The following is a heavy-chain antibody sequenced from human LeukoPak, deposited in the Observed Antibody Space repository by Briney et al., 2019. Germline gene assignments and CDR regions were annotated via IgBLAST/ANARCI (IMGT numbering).Heavy chain of an antibody. Sequence: GGSLRLSCAASGFTFSSYGMYWVRQAPGKGLEWVAALSYDGSKEYYTDSVKGRITIPRDNSKNTLDLQMNSLRDEDTALYYCAKGRKYTSGWMGVDSWGQGTLVTVSS. CDR1: GFTFSSYG. CDR3: AKGRKYTSGWMGVDS. J-gene: IGHJ4*02. CDR2: LSYDGSKE. D-gene: IGHD6-19*01. V-gene: IGHV3-30*18.